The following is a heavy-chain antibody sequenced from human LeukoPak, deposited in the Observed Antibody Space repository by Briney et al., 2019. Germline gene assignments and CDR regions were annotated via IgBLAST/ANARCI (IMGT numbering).Heavy chain of an antibody. Sequence: GGSLRLSCAASGFTFSSFDMHWVRQPTGQGLEWVSTIGTASDTYYPGSVEGRFTLSRDNAKNSLYLQMNSLTAGDTAVYYCARGPPRGKYYYMDVWGKETTVNVSS. CDR1: GFTFSSFD. CDR2: IGTASDT. J-gene: IGHJ6*03. D-gene: IGHD1-1*01. V-gene: IGHV3-13*01. CDR3: ARGPPRGKYYYMDV.